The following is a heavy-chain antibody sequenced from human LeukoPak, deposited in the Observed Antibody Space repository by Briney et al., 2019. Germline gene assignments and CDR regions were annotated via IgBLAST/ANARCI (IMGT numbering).Heavy chain of an antibody. CDR2: ISGSGGST. D-gene: IGHD6-13*01. CDR1: GFTFSSYA. J-gene: IGHJ4*02. Sequence: GGSLRLSCATSGFTFSSYAMSWVRQAPGKGLEWVSAISGSGGSTYYADSVKGRFTISRDNSKNTLYLQMNSLRAEDTAVYYCAKGQVGIAAAGTFDYWGQGTLVTVSS. CDR3: AKGQVGIAAAGTFDY. V-gene: IGHV3-23*01.